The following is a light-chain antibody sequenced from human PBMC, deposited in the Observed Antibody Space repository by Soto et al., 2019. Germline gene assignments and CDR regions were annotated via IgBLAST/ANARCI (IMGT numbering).Light chain of an antibody. J-gene: IGKJ1*01. Sequence: DIQMTQSPSTLSAPVGDRFTITCRGSQSISDWLAWYQQKPGKAPKLLIYKASSLQSGVPSRFSGSGSGTEFTFTISGLQPDDFASYYCQQYYSYSWTFGQGTKVDIK. CDR3: QQYYSYSWT. CDR2: KAS. V-gene: IGKV1-5*03. CDR1: QSISDW.